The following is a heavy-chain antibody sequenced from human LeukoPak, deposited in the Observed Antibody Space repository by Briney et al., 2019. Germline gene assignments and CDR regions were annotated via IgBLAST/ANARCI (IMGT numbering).Heavy chain of an antibody. CDR1: GGSISSSSYY. CDR3: ASPGGRIAVAETYFQH. Sequence: SETLSLTCTVSGGSISSSSYYWGWIRQPPGKGLEWIGRIYYSGSTYYNPSLKSRVTISVDTSKNQFSLKLSSVTAADTAVYYCASPGGRIAVAETYFQHWGQGTLVTVSS. J-gene: IGHJ1*01. CDR2: IYYSGST. V-gene: IGHV4-39*01. D-gene: IGHD6-19*01.